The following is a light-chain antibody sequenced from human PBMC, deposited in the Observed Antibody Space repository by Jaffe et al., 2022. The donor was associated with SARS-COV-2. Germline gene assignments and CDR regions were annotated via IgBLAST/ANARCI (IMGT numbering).Light chain of an antibody. J-gene: IGKJ5*01. CDR2: GAS. V-gene: IGKV3-15*01. CDR1: QNVNNY. Sequence: EIVMTQSPATLSVSPGERATLSCRASQNVNNYLAWYQQKPGQAPRLLIYGASARATGFPARFSGSGSGTEFTLTISSLQSEDFAVYYCQQYENWPLTFGQGTRLEIK. CDR3: QQYENWPLT.